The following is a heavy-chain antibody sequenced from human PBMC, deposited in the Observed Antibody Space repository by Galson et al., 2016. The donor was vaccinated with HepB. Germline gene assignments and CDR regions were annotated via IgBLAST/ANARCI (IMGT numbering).Heavy chain of an antibody. D-gene: IGHD2-15*01. CDR1: GYTFSNYW. CDR3: ARREGYCSGGRCNGFDC. CDR2: VFPGDSDI. J-gene: IGHJ4*02. V-gene: IGHV5-51*01. Sequence: QSGAEVKKPGESLKISCTGFGYTFSNYWIAWVRQMPGKGLEWVGIVFPGDSDIKYSPSFQGQVTISADKSISTAYLQWSSLKASDTAIYYCARREGYCSGGRCNGFDCWGQGTLGSVSS.